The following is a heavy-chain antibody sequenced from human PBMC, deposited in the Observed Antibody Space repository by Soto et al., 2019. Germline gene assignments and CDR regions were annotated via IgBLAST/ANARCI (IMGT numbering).Heavy chain of an antibody. CDR1: GFTFSTET. CDR2: ISTSGATR. D-gene: IGHD6-19*01. V-gene: IGHV3-48*02. J-gene: IGHJ4*02. Sequence: EVQLVESGGGLVQPGGSLRLSCVASGFTFSTETMNWVRQAPGKGLEWVAHISTSGATRYYADSVKGRFTISRDNAKTSLYLQMDSLRNEDTAVYYCARFFGSGFDYWGQGTLVTVSS. CDR3: ARFFGSGFDY.